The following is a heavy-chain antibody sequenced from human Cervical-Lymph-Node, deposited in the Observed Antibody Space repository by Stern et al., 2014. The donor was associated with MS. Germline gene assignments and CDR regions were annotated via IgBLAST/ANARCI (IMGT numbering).Heavy chain of an antibody. J-gene: IGHJ6*02. D-gene: IGHD1-26*01. CDR2: ICPYTGNT. Sequence: QVQLVQSGAEMKNPGASVRVSCKASGYTFATYGIIWVRQAPGQGLEWMGWICPYTGNTNYAQDREGRVTMTTDRSTSTAYLEVRSLRPDDTAVYYCTRGNSGSYFPTSHYYYYGMDVWGQGTTVTVAS. CDR1: GYTFATYG. CDR3: TRGNSGSYFPTSHYYYYGMDV. V-gene: IGHV1-18*01.